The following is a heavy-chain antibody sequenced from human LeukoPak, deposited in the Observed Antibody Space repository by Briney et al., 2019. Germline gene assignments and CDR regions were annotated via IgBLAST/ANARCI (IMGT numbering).Heavy chain of an antibody. CDR3: ARVLYYYGSGSVAFYGMDV. Sequence: GASVKVSCKASGYTFTSYGISWVRQAPGQGLEWMGWISAYNGNTNYAQKLQGRVTMTTDTSTSTAYMELRSLRSDDTAAYYCARVLYYYGSGSVAFYGMDVWGQGTTVTVSS. CDR1: GYTFTSYG. J-gene: IGHJ6*02. CDR2: ISAYNGNT. D-gene: IGHD3-10*01. V-gene: IGHV1-18*01.